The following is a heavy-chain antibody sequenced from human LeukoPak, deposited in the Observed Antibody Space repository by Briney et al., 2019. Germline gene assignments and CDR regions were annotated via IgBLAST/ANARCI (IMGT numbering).Heavy chain of an antibody. CDR3: VRDWEGFNFDI. Sequence: SETLSLTCTLSGGSVSSYYWSWVRQPPGEGLGWIAYVYNSGSTNYNPSLKSRVTISVDRSKNQFSLKMNSVTAADTAVYYCVRDWEGFNFDIWGQGTMVTVSS. V-gene: IGHV4-59*02. D-gene: IGHD1-26*01. CDR1: GGSVSSYY. J-gene: IGHJ3*02. CDR2: VYNSGST.